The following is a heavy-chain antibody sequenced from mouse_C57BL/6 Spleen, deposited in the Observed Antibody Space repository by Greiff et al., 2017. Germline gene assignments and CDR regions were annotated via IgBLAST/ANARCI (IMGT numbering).Heavy chain of an antibody. Sequence: QVQLQQPGAELVKPGASVKMSCKASGYTFTSYWLTWVKQRPGQSLEWIGDIYPGSGSTNYNEKFKSKATLTVDTSPSTAYMQLSSLTSEDSAVYYCARRGPAMDYWGQGTSVTVSA. CDR1: GYTFTSYW. J-gene: IGHJ4*01. CDR3: ARRGPAMDY. D-gene: IGHD3-3*01. CDR2: IYPGSGST. V-gene: IGHV1-55*01.